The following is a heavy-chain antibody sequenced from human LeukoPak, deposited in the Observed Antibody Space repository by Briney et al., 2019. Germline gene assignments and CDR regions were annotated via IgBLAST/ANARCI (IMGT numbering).Heavy chain of an antibody. CDR1: GFTFSSYW. J-gene: IGHJ4*02. D-gene: IGHD4-23*01. CDR3: ARGRPHGNDY. CDR2: IASDGSST. V-gene: IGHV3-74*01. Sequence: GGSLRLSCAASGFTFSSYWMNWVRQAPGKGLVWVSLIASDGSSTTYADSVEGRFSISRDNAKNTLYLQMNSLRVEDTAVYYCARGRPHGNDYWGQGTLVTVSS.